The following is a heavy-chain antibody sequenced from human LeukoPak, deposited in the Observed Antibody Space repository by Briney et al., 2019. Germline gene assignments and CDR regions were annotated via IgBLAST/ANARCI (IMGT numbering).Heavy chain of an antibody. CDR1: GFTVSSNY. D-gene: IGHD1-7*01. CDR3: ARDLRVTGTMVDYYYGMDV. Sequence: GRSLRLSCAASGFTVSSNYMSRVRQAPGKGLGWVSVIYSGGSTYYADSVKGRFTISRDNSKNTLYLQMNSLRAEDTAVYYCARDLRVTGTMVDYYYGMDVWGQGTTVTVSS. V-gene: IGHV3-53*01. CDR2: IYSGGST. J-gene: IGHJ6*02.